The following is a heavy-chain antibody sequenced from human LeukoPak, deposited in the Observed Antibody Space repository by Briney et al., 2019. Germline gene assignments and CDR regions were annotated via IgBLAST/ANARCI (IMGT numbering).Heavy chain of an antibody. CDR1: GFTFSSYA. CDR3: ARGGAGD. Sequence: GGSLRLSCAASGFTFSSYAMHWVRQAPGKGLEWVAVISYDGSNKYYADSVKGRFTISRDNAKNSLYLQMNSLRAEDTAVYYCARGGAGDWGQGTLVTVSS. V-gene: IGHV3-30-3*01. J-gene: IGHJ4*02. CDR2: ISYDGSNK.